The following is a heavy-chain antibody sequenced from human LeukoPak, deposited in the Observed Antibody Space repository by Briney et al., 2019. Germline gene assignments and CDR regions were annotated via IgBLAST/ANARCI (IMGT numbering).Heavy chain of an antibody. Sequence: SETLSLTCTVSGGSVSSGSYYWSWIRQPPGKGLEWIGYIYYSGSTNYNPSLKSRVTTSIDTSKNQFSLKLSSVTAADTAVYYCAREHNWGYYFDYWGQGTLVTVSS. CDR3: AREHNWGYYFDY. D-gene: IGHD3-16*01. CDR2: IYYSGST. J-gene: IGHJ4*02. V-gene: IGHV4-61*01. CDR1: GGSVSSGSYY.